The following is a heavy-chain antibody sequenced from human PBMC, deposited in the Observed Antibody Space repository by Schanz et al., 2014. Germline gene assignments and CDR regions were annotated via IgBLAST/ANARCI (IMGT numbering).Heavy chain of an antibody. D-gene: IGHD2-15*01. V-gene: IGHV3-23*01. J-gene: IGHJ5*01. Sequence: EVQLLESGGGLVQPGGSLRLSCAASGFTFSSYAMSWVRQAPGKGLEWVSAISGSGGSTYYADSVKGRFTISRDNSKNTLYLQMNSLRAEDTAVYYCAKTPREYCNYDNCPNWFDSWGQGTLVTAFS. CDR3: AKTPREYCNYDNCPNWFDS. CDR2: ISGSGGST. CDR1: GFTFSSYA.